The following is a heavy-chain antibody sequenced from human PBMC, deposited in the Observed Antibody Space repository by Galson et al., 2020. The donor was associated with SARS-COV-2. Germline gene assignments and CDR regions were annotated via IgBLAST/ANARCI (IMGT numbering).Heavy chain of an antibody. CDR1: GWSFSDYY. J-gene: IGHJ4*02. V-gene: IGHV4-34*01. Sequence: SQASETLSLTCAVYGWSFSDYYWSWIRQPPGRGLEWIGEINHRGSTSYNPSLESRVRISLDASKKQFSLKLSSVTAADSGLYYCARGTRDITMIVVVMTAVSCHFDLWGQGSLVTVSS. CDR2: INHRGST. CDR3: ARGTRDITMIVVVMTAVSCHFDL. D-gene: IGHD3-22*01.